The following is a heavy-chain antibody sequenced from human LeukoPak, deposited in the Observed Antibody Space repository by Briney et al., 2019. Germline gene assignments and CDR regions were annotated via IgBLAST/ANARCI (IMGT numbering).Heavy chain of an antibody. Sequence: SETLSLTCTVSGGSISTNSYYWSWIRQPPGKGLEWIGEINHSGSTNYNPSLKSRVTISVDTSKNQFSLKLSSVTAADTAVYYCARESYAAAFILGGWFDPWGQGTLVTVSS. CDR3: ARESYAAAFILGGWFDP. D-gene: IGHD6-13*01. CDR1: GGSISTNSYY. J-gene: IGHJ5*02. V-gene: IGHV4-39*07. CDR2: INHSGST.